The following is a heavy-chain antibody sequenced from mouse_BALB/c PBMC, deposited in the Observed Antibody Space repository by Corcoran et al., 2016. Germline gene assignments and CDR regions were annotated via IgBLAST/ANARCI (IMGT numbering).Heavy chain of an antibody. CDR1: GYIFTSYW. J-gene: IGHJ4*01. Sequence: QVQLKQSGAELVRPGASVKLSCKTSGYIFTSYWIPLVKQRSGQGLEGIARIYPGTGSTYYNEKFEGKATMTADKSSSTAYMQLSSLKSEDSAVYFCARDYDGYYAMDYWGQGTSVTVSS. V-gene: IGHV1-76*01. D-gene: IGHD1-1*01. CDR2: IYPGTGST. CDR3: ARDYDGYYAMDY.